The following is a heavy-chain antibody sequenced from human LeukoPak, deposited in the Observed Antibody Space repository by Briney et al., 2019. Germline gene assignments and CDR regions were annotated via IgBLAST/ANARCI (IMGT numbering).Heavy chain of an antibody. CDR3: AREEFDY. V-gene: IGHV3-20*04. CDR1: GFTDDYFP. J-gene: IGHJ4*02. Sequence: GGSLRLSCSASGFTDDYFPLSSVRQAPGKGLEWVSGINWNGGSTGYADSVNGRFTISRDNAKNSLYLQMNRLRAEDTALYYCAREEFDYWGRGTLVTVSS. CDR2: INWNGGST.